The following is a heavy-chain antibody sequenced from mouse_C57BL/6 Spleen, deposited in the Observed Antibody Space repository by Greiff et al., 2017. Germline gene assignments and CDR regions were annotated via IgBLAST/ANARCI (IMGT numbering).Heavy chain of an antibody. Sequence: SGPVLVKPGASVKMSCKASGYTFTDYYMNWVKQSHGKSLEWIGVINPYNGGTSYNQKFKGKATLTVDKSSSTAYMELNSLTSEDSAVYYCARDSNYFDYWGQGTTLTVSS. D-gene: IGHD2-5*01. CDR1: GYTFTDYY. V-gene: IGHV1-19*01. CDR3: ARDSNYFDY. J-gene: IGHJ2*01. CDR2: INPYNGGT.